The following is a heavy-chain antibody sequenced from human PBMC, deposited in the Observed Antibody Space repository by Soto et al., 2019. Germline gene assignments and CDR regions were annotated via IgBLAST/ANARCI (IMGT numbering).Heavy chain of an antibody. V-gene: IGHV3-13*01. CDR3: ARAPPYCSGGSCSNSYYGMDV. D-gene: IGHD2-15*01. Sequence: EVQLVESGGGLVQPGGSLRLSCAASGFTFSSYDMHWVRQATGKGLEWVSAIGTAGDTYYPGSVKGRFTISRENVKNCLYLQMNSLRAGDTAVYYCARAPPYCSGGSCSNSYYGMDVWGQGTTVTVSS. J-gene: IGHJ6*02. CDR2: IGTAGDT. CDR1: GFTFSSYD.